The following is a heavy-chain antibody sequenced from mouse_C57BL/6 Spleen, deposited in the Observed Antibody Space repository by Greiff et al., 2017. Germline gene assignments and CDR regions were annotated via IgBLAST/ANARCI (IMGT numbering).Heavy chain of an antibody. CDR2: IDPSDSET. J-gene: IGHJ2*01. CDR1: GYTFTSYW. Sequence: QVQLKQPGAELVRPGSSVKLSCKASGYTFTSYWMHWVKQRPIQGLEWIGNIDPSDSETHYNQKFKDKATLTVDKSSSTAYMQLSSLTSEDSAVYYCARVRGYYFDYWGQGTTLTVSS. CDR3: ARVRGYYFDY. V-gene: IGHV1-52*01.